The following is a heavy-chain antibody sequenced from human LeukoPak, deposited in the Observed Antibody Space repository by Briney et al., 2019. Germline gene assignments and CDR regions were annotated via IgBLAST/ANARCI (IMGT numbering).Heavy chain of an antibody. Sequence: GGSLRLSCAASGFSISRSAMDWVRHAPGKGLEWVAFMQNDGSEQWYADSVKDRVIISRDISKNTLHLQMNSLRIEDTGIYYCVRGFDYGFHYWGQGTLVSVSS. D-gene: IGHD4-17*01. CDR1: GFSISRSA. CDR2: MQNDGSEQ. J-gene: IGHJ4*02. CDR3: VRGFDYGFHY. V-gene: IGHV3-30*02.